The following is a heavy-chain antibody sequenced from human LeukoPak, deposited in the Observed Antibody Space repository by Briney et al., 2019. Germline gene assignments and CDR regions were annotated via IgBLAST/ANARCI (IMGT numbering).Heavy chain of an antibody. D-gene: IGHD3-22*01. J-gene: IGHJ4*02. CDR2: IYPGDSDT. V-gene: IGHV5-51*01. CDR3: ARVYYYDSGGYSNPVDY. Sequence: PGESLKISCKGSGYSFTSYWIGWVRQMPGKGLEWMGIIYPGDSDTRYSPSFQGQVTISADKSISTAYLQWSSLKASDTAMYYCARVYYYDSGGYSNPVDYWGQGTLVTVSS. CDR1: GYSFTSYW.